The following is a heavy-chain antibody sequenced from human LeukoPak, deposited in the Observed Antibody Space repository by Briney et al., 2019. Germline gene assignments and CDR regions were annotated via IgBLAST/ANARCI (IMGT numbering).Heavy chain of an antibody. Sequence: GASVKVSCKASGYTFTRYYMQWVRQAPGQGLEWMGIINSFGGDTTYAQKFQGRLTITRDASTSTVHTELSSLTSEDTAVYYCARDGSSVFGSVDFDYWGQGTRVIVSS. CDR3: ARDGSSVFGSVDFDY. V-gene: IGHV1-46*01. CDR1: GYTFTRYY. D-gene: IGHD2-8*01. J-gene: IGHJ4*02. CDR2: INSFGGDT.